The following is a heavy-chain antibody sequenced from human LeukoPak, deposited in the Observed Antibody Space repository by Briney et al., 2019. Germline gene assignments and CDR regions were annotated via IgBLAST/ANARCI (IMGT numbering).Heavy chain of an antibody. CDR1: GYTFTSYG. Sequence: ASVKVSCKASGYTFTSYGISWVRQAPGQGLEWMGWISAYNGNTNYAQKFQGRVTMTRDTSISTAYMELSRLRSDDTAVYYCARDQGDSSSWSPEGYYYYGMDVWGQGTTVTVSS. J-gene: IGHJ6*02. V-gene: IGHV1-18*01. CDR3: ARDQGDSSSWSPEGYYYYGMDV. D-gene: IGHD6-13*01. CDR2: ISAYNGNT.